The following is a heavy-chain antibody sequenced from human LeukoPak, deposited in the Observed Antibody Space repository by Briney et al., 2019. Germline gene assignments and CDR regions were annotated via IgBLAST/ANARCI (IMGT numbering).Heavy chain of an antibody. D-gene: IGHD5-24*01. CDR2: INHSGST. CDR3: ARGRWLQCRCAFDI. V-gene: IGHV4-34*01. J-gene: IGHJ3*02. Sequence: SETLTLTCAVYGVSFRSYYLSWIRQPPGKGLEWIGEINHSGSTNYNPSLKSRFTISVGTSKNQFSLKLSSVTAADTAVYYCARGRWLQCRCAFDIWGQGTMVTVSS. CDR1: GVSFRSYY.